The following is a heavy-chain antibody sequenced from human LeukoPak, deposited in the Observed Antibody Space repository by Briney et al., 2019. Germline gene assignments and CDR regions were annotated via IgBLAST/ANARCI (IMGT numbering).Heavy chain of an antibody. D-gene: IGHD5-12*01. CDR3: ARCDGIVATIPFDY. Sequence: SETLSLTCAVYGGSFSGYYWSWIRQPPGKGLEWIGEINHSGSTNYNPSLKSRVTISVDTSKNQFSLKLSSVTAADTAVYYRARCDGIVATIPFDYWGQGTLVTVSS. V-gene: IGHV4-34*01. J-gene: IGHJ4*02. CDR2: INHSGST. CDR1: GGSFSGYY.